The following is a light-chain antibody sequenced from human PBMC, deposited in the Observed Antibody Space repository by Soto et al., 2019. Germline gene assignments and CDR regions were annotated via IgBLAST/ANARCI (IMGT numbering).Light chain of an antibody. V-gene: IGKV3-15*01. J-gene: IGKJ2*01. Sequence: EIVMTQSPATLSVSPGERATLSCRASQSVSSNLAWYQQKPGQAPRLLIYGASTRATGIPARFSGSGSGTEFTLTISSLQSEDFAVYYCQQYNNLPGMYTFGQGTKLEIK. CDR2: GAS. CDR1: QSVSSN. CDR3: QQYNNLPGMYT.